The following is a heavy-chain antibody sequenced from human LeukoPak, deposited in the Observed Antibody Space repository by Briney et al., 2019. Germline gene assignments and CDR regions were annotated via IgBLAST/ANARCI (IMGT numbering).Heavy chain of an antibody. J-gene: IGHJ6*03. V-gene: IGHV4-39*07. CDR1: GGFISSTGYY. CDR3: ARTRTTLYYYYYMDV. Sequence: PSETLSLTCTVSGGFISSTGYYWGWIRQPPGKGLEWIGSMYYSGNTYYNPSLKSRVTISVDTSKNQFSLKLSSVTAADTAVYYCARTRTTLYYYYYMDVWGKGTTVTVSS. CDR2: MYYSGNT. D-gene: IGHD4-11*01.